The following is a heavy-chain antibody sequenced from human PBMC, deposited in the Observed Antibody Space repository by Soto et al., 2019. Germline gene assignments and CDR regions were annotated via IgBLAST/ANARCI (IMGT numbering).Heavy chain of an antibody. D-gene: IGHD2-21*01. V-gene: IGHV2-26*02. Sequence: QVTLKESGPVLVRPTETLTLTCTFSGFSLSNPRMSVSWIRQPPGKALEWLAHISAQDEKSYSTSLMTRLTHPQEPFHRQVVITKANMDPVDTSTFYCGGGPYLGMGVRGQGTTVAVSS. J-gene: IGHJ6*01. CDR2: ISAQDEK. CDR3: GGGPYLGMGV. CDR1: GFSLSNPRMS.